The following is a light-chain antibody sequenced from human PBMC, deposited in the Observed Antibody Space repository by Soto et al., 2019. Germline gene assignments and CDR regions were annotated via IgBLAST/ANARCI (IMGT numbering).Light chain of an antibody. CDR3: QQYDNWPLT. CDR1: QSVSSN. CDR2: GAS. J-gene: IGKJ4*01. Sequence: EIVMTQSPATLSVSPGERATLSCRASQSVSSNLAWYQQKPGQAPRLVIYGASTRATGIPARFSGSGSGTEFTLTISSLQSEAVAVYYCQQYDNWPLTFGGGTTVEVK. V-gene: IGKV3D-15*01.